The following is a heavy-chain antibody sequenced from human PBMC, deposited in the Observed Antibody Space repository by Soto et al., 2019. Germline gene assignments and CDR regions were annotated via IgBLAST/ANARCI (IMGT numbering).Heavy chain of an antibody. J-gene: IGHJ6*02. Sequence: SETLSLTCTVSGGSISSYYWSWIRQPPGKGLEWIGYIYYSGSTNYNPSLKSRVTISVDTSKNQFSLKLSSVTAADTAVYYCARVPRSGSYYRTYYYYGMDVWGQGTTVTVS. CDR2: IYYSGST. V-gene: IGHV4-59*01. CDR1: GGSISSYY. CDR3: ARVPRSGSYYRTYYYYGMDV. D-gene: IGHD3-10*01.